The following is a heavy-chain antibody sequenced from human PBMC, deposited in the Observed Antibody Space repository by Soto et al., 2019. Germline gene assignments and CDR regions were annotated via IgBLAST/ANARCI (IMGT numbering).Heavy chain of an antibody. J-gene: IGHJ4*02. D-gene: IGHD1-26*01. CDR3: AKGTSGSYRSYFDY. V-gene: IGHV3-9*01. CDR1: GFTFDDYA. Sequence: EVQLVESGGGLVQPGRSLRLSCAASGFTFDDYAMHWVRQAPGKGLEWVSGISWNSGSIGYADSVKGRFTISRDNAKNSLYLQMNSLRAKDTALYYCAKGTSGSYRSYFDYWGQGTLVTVSS. CDR2: ISWNSGSI.